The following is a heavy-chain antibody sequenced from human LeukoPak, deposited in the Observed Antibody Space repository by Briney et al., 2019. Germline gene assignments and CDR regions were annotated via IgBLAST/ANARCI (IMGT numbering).Heavy chain of an antibody. J-gene: IGHJ4*02. V-gene: IGHV4-39*01. D-gene: IGHD3-16*01. CDR1: GGSFSSSSYY. CDR2: INYSGST. Sequence: PSETLSLTCTVSGGSFSSSSYYWGWIRQPPGKGLEWIGSINYSGSTYYNPSLKSRVTIFVDTSKNQFSLKLGSVTAADTAVYYCARGLGPHDYWGQGTLVTVSS. CDR3: ARGLGPHDY.